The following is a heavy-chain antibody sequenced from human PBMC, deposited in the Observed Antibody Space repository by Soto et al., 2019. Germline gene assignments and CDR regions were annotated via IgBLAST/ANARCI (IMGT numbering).Heavy chain of an antibody. CDR2: LIPIFGTA. D-gene: IGHD4-17*01. CDR3: ARVISVTTPRYYYYYGMDV. Sequence: QVQLVQSGAEVKKPGSSVKVSCKASGGTFSSYAISWVRQAPGQGLEWMGGLIPIFGTANYAQKFQGRVTITADESTSTAYMELSSLRSEDTAVYYCARVISVTTPRYYYYYGMDVWGQGTTVTVSS. J-gene: IGHJ6*02. CDR1: GGTFSSYA. V-gene: IGHV1-69*01.